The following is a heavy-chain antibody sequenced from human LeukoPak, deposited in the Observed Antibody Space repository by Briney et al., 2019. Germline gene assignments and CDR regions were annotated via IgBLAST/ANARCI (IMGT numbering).Heavy chain of an antibody. CDR3: AIEAVTIDY. J-gene: IGHJ4*02. D-gene: IGHD4-17*01. CDR2: ISSSGSTI. CDR1: GFTFSSYE. Sequence: PGGSLRLSCAASGFTFSSYERNWVRPAPGKGLEGVSYISSSGSTISYEDPVKLRFTISTDNAKNSMYLQRNSLRAEDTAVYYCAIEAVTIDYWGQGTLVTVSS. V-gene: IGHV3-48*03.